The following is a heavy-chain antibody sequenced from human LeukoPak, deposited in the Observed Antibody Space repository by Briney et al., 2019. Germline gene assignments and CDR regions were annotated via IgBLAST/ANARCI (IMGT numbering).Heavy chain of an antibody. J-gene: IGHJ5*02. CDR3: TKDPNGDYVGAFEP. Sequence: RPGGSLRLSCAASGFSFSSFAMTWVRQAPGKGLEWVSSITGGHYPTYNTDSVKGRFTISRDNSKNTLYLQMTSLRADDTAVYYCTKDPNGDYVGAFEPWGQGTLVTVSS. D-gene: IGHD4-17*01. V-gene: IGHV3-23*01. CDR2: ITGGHYPT. CDR1: GFSFSSFA.